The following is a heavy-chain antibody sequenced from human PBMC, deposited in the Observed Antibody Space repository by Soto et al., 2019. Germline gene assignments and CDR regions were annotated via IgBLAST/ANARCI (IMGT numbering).Heavy chain of an antibody. CDR3: ARDQSRVRVLFYYMDV. J-gene: IGHJ6*03. Sequence: EVQLVESGGGLVQPGGSLRLSCTASGFTLTNYAMNWVRQAPGKGLEWVSYISSSSAAIFYADSVKGRFTISRDNAKNSLYIQMNSLRDEDTAVYYCARDQSRVRVLFYYMDVWGRGTTVTVSS. V-gene: IGHV3-48*02. CDR2: ISSSSAAI. CDR1: GFTLTNYA. D-gene: IGHD1-1*01.